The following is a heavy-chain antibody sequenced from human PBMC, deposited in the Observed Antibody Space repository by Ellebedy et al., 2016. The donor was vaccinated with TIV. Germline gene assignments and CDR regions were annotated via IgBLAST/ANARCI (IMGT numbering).Heavy chain of an antibody. D-gene: IGHD3-16*01. V-gene: IGHV3-53*01. CDR2: FYIGGST. CDR3: VTPGGFVGAFSQ. Sequence: PGGSLRLSCAASGFTVYNTYMGWVRQAPGKGLEWVSVFYIGGSTYYVDSVKGRFIISRDSSKNTLLLQMNAVRAEDTAVYYCVTPGGFVGAFSQWGQGTLVIVSS. J-gene: IGHJ4*02. CDR1: GFTVYNTY.